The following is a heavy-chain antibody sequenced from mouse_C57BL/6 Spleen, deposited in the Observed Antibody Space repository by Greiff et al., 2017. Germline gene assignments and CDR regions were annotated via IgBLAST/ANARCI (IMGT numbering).Heavy chain of an antibody. J-gene: IGHJ4*01. Sequence: VQLQQSGAELVRPGASVKLSCTASGFNIKDYYMHWVKQRPEQGLEWIGRIDPEDGDTEYAPKFQGKATMTADTSSNTAYLQLSSLTSEDTAVYYGTTGGLRAGRYYAMDYWGQGTSVTVAS. CDR2: IDPEDGDT. V-gene: IGHV14-1*01. CDR3: TTGGLRAGRYYAMDY. CDR1: GFNIKDYY. D-gene: IGHD2-4*01.